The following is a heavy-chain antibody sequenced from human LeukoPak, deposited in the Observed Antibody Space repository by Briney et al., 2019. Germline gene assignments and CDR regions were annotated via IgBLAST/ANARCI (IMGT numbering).Heavy chain of an antibody. CDR1: GYTLTELS. J-gene: IGHJ4*02. D-gene: IGHD3-22*01. CDR2: FDPEDGET. CDR3: ATGRYYYDSSGLGSVDY. V-gene: IGHV1-24*01. Sequence: ASVKVSCKVSGYTLTELSMRWVRQAPGKGLEWMGGFDPEDGETIYAQKFQGRVIMTEDTSTDTAYMELSSLRSEDTAVYYCATGRYYYDSSGLGSVDYWGQGTLVTVSS.